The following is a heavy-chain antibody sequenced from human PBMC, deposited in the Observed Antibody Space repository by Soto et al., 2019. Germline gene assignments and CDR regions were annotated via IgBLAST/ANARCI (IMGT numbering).Heavy chain of an antibody. D-gene: IGHD3-10*01. CDR1: GGSINTGDHY. J-gene: IGHJ4*02. Sequence: QVRLQESGPGLVKPSQTLSLTCSVSGGSINTGDHYWSWIRQSPGKGLEWIGYIYYSGSTLYNPSLKSRLSISLDTSTNQFSLNCNSVTAADTAVYYRAVASNSGSLGHYFDYWGQGILVTVSS. CDR2: IYYSGST. CDR3: AVASNSGSLGHYFDY. V-gene: IGHV4-30-4*01.